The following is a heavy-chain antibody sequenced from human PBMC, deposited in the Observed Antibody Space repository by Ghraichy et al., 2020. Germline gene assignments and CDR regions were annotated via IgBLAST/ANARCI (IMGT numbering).Heavy chain of an antibody. V-gene: IGHV1-69*13. CDR3: ARDQYGDAPHAFDI. J-gene: IGHJ3*02. CDR2: IIPIFGTA. D-gene: IGHD4-17*01. CDR1: GGTFSSYA. Sequence: SVKVSCKASGGTFSSYAISWVQQAPGQGLEWMGGIIPIFGTANYAQKFQGRVTITADESTSTAYMELSSLRSEDTAVYYCARDQYGDAPHAFDIWGQGTMVTVSS.